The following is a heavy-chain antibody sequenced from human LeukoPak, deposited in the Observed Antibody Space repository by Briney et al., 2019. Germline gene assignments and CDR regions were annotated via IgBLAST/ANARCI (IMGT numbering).Heavy chain of an antibody. CDR1: GFTFSSYS. CDR2: ITRSSTST. V-gene: IGHV3-21*01. CDR3: ARDNWNDAPGGFDP. J-gene: IGHJ5*02. D-gene: IGHD1-20*01. Sequence: PGGSLRLSCAASGFTFSSYSMNWVRQAPGKGLEWVLSITRSSTSTSYTDSVRGRFTISRDNAKNSLYLQMNSLRAEDTAVYYCARDNWNDAPGGFDPWGQGTLVTVSS.